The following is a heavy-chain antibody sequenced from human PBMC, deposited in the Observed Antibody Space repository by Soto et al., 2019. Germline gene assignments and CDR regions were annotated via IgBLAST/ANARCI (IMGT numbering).Heavy chain of an antibody. CDR3: ATDPYCGSAPGCSALDA. CDR1: GYPFTSSG. J-gene: IGHJ6*02. CDR2: ISAYNGNT. Sequence: SVKVSCKASGYPFTSSGFSWVRQAPGQGLEWLGWISAYNGNTLYARKFKGRVTMTTDTSTSTAYMELGSLRSDDTAVYYCATDPYCGSAPGCSALDAWGQGTTVTVSS. V-gene: IGHV1-18*04. D-gene: IGHD2-21*01.